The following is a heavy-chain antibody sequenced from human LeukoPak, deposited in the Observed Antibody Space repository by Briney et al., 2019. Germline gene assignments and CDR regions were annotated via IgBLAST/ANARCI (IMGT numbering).Heavy chain of an antibody. Sequence: IRSWAASGVRGNNKYMSWVRQVTRKGLEWVSLMDNFGYKHYADSVEGRVTISRDSSRNTVYLQLNSLRAEDTAVYYCAGGSYYGSGSRPGYIEYWGQGTLVTVSS. CDR3: AGGSYYGSGSRPGYIEY. CDR2: MDNFGYK. V-gene: IGHV3-53*01. D-gene: IGHD3-10*01. CDR1: GVRGNNKY. J-gene: IGHJ4*02.